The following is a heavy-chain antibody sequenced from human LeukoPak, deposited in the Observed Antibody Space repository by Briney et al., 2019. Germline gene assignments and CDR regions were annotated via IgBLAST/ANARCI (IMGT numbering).Heavy chain of an antibody. Sequence: SETLSLTCAVYGGSFSGYYWSWIRQPPGKGLGWIGEINHSGSTNYNPSLKSRVTISVDTSKNQFSLKLSSVTAADTAVYYCARKLRWFHYFDYWGQGTLVTVSS. CDR1: GGSFSGYY. D-gene: IGHD4-23*01. V-gene: IGHV4-34*01. J-gene: IGHJ4*02. CDR3: ARKLRWFHYFDY. CDR2: INHSGST.